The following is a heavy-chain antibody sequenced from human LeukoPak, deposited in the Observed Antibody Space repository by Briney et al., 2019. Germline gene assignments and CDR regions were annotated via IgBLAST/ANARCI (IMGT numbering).Heavy chain of an antibody. CDR1: GFTFGDYG. CDR2: INWNGGST. J-gene: IGHJ4*02. D-gene: IGHD6-6*01. V-gene: IGHV3-20*04. Sequence: GGSLRLSCAASGFTFGDYGMSWVRQAPGKGLEWVSGINWNGGSTGYADSVKGRFTISRDNAKNSLYLQMNSLRAEDTALYYCARDRGAYSSSCFDYWGQGTLVTVSS. CDR3: ARDRGAYSSSCFDY.